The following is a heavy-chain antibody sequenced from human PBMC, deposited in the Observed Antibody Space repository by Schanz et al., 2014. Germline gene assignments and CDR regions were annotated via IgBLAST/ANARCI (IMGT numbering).Heavy chain of an antibody. Sequence: VQLVESGGGVVQFGRSLRLSCAASGFTFNSYAMTWVRQAPGKGLEWVSSISHSGGSKYYADSVKGRFTISRDNSENTLYLQMNSLSADDTAVFYCAKQIHYDILTVTRNWGQGTLVTVSS. D-gene: IGHD3-9*01. V-gene: IGHV3-23*04. J-gene: IGHJ4*02. CDR2: ISHSGGSK. CDR3: AKQIHYDILTVTRN. CDR1: GFTFNSYA.